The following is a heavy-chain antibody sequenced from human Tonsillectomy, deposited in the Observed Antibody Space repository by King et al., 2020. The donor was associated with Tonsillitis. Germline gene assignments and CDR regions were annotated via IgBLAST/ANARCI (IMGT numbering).Heavy chain of an antibody. Sequence: QLVQSGGEVKKPGASVKVSCQASGYTFTSYHISWVRQAPGQGLEWMGWISSYNGNTNYAQTLQGRVTMTTDTSTSTAYMELRSLRSDDTAVYYCARVGDGYTTESIHDYWGQGTLVSVSS. CDR2: ISSYNGNT. V-gene: IGHV1-18*01. D-gene: IGHD5-24*01. CDR3: ARVGDGYTTESIHDY. J-gene: IGHJ4*02. CDR1: GYTFTSYH.